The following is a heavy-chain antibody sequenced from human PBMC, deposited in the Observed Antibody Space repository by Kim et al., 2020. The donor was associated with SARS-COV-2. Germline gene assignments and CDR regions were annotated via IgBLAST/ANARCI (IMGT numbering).Heavy chain of an antibody. D-gene: IGHD1-26*01. CDR3: ASTLVGSYPINTQYYFDY. CDR2: IIPIFGTA. V-gene: IGHV1-69*13. CDR1: GGTFSSYA. J-gene: IGHJ4*02. Sequence: SVKVSCKASGGTFSSYAISWVRQAPGQGLEWMGGIIPIFGTANYAQKFQGRVTITADESTSTAYMELSSLRSEDTAVYYCASTLVGSYPINTQYYFDYWGQGTLVTVSS.